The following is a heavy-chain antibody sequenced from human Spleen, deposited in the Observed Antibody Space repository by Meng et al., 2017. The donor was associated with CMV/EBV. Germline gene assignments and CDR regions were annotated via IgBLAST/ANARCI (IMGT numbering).Heavy chain of an antibody. CDR1: GFTLRSYW. CDR2: IDIDGRDI. V-gene: IGHV3-74*03. Sequence: VQLVESGGGLVQPGDSLRLSCAVSGFTLRSYWMHWVRQAPGKGLEWVSRIDIDGRDITYADSVKGRFTISRDTAKNTLYLEMSSLRVEDTAVYYCARGLEEYLGWEMGYWGQGTLVTVAS. CDR3: ARGLEEYLGWEMGY. J-gene: IGHJ4*02. D-gene: IGHD5-24*01.